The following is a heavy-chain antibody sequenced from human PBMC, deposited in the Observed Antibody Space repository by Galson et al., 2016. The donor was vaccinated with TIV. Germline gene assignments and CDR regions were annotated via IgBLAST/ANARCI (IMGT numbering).Heavy chain of an antibody. CDR2: IIPIFDTT. V-gene: IGHV1-69*06. CDR1: GATFSRYA. CDR3: ARDSVSFGSGCYYPSSFDY. D-gene: IGHD3-10*01. Sequence: SVKVSCKASGATFSRYAFNWVRQAPGQGLEWMGRIIPIFDTTNYAQNFQGRVTIIADKSTNTVYMEVSRLRSDDTAVYYCARDSVSFGSGCYYPSSFDYWGQGTLVTVSS. J-gene: IGHJ4*02.